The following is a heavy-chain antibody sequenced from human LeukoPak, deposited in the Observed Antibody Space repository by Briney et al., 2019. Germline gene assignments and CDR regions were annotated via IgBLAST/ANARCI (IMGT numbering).Heavy chain of an antibody. D-gene: IGHD2-21*02. J-gene: IGHJ4*02. CDR3: ARDGAGGDPL. Sequence: PSETLSLTCTVSGGSISSGSYYWSWIRQPAGKGLEWIGRIYTSGSTNYNPSLKSRVTISVDTSKNQFSLKLSSVTAADTAVYYCARDGAGGDPLWGQGTLVTVSS. V-gene: IGHV4-61*02. CDR1: GGSISSGSYY. CDR2: IYTSGST.